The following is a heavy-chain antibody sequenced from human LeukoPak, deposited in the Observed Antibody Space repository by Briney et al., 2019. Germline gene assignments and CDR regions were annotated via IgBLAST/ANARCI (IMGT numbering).Heavy chain of an antibody. CDR1: GFSFDSHI. CDR2: IWYDGSRR. J-gene: IGHJ4*02. V-gene: IGHV3-33*06. D-gene: IGHD1-26*01. Sequence: PGGSLRLSCAASGFSFDSHIMHWVRQAPGKGLEWVAGIWYDGSRRHYGDSVEGRFSVSRDNSRNTLDLQMNSLTADDTAIYYCAKDKWEERGNYYHYFDYWGQGILFIVSS. CDR3: AKDKWEERGNYYHYFDY.